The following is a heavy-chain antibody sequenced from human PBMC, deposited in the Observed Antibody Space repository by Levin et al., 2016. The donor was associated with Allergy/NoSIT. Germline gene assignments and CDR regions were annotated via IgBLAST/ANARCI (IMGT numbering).Heavy chain of an antibody. D-gene: IGHD1-26*01. CDR2: ISKSADST. J-gene: IGHJ5*01. V-gene: IGHV3-23*01. CDR1: GFTFSTYA. Sequence: GESLKISCAASGFTFSTYAMSWVRQAPGKGLEWVSAISKSADSTYYADSVKGRFTISRDTSKNTLYLQMNSLRADDTAIYYCAKDRGGGSYSGNWFDSWGQGTLVTVSS. CDR3: AKDRGGGSYSGNWFDS.